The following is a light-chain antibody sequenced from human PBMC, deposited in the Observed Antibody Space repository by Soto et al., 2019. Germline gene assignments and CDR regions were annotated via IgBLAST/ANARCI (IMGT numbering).Light chain of an antibody. CDR2: DAS. CDR3: QQYNNWPPN. V-gene: IGKV3-15*01. Sequence: EVVVTQSPATLSVXXXXXXTLSXRASESVGRHLAWYHQKPGQAPKLLIFDASTRATGVPARFSGSGSGTEFTLTVSSLQSEDIAVYFCQQYNNWPPNFGQGTRLEI. J-gene: IGKJ5*01. CDR1: ESVGRH.